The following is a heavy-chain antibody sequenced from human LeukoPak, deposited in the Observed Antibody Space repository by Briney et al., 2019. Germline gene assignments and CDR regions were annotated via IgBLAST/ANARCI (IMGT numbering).Heavy chain of an antibody. CDR3: ARRDTAMAAGYYYYYGMDV. CDR2: SFPILGTA. J-gene: IGHJ6*04. CDR1: VGTLTRYA. Sequence: SVKVSCKGFVGTLTRYAISSVRQAPRQGLECVGGSFPILGTANNAQKFQGRVTITADKSTSTAYMELSSMSSEDTAVYYCARRDTAMAAGYYYYYGMDVWGKGTTVTVSS. V-gene: IGHV1-69*06. D-gene: IGHD5-18*01.